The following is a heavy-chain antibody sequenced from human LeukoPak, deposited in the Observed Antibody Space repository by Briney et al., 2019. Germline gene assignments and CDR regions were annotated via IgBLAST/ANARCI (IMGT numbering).Heavy chain of an antibody. J-gene: IGHJ6*03. CDR1: GYTFTSYD. CDR3: ARIEGRYYYYYYYMDV. D-gene: IGHD2-21*01. Sequence: ASVKVSCKASGYTFTSYDINWVRQAPGLGLEWMGWMNLNSGNTGYAQKFQGRVTMTRNTSISTAYMELSSLRSEDTAVYYCARIEGRYYYYYYYMDVWGKGTTVTVSS. CDR2: MNLNSGNT. V-gene: IGHV1-8*01.